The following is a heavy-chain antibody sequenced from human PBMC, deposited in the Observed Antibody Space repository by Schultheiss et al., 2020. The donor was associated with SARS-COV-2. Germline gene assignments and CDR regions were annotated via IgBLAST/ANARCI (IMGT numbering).Heavy chain of an antibody. Sequence: GESLKISCKGSGYSFTNYWIGWVRQMPGKGLEWMGIIFPGDSDTRYSPSFQGQVTISADKSISTAYLQWSSLKASDTAMYYCARLSTGDHWLVDYYYGMDVWGQGTTVTVSS. CDR2: IFPGDSDT. J-gene: IGHJ6*02. CDR1: GYSFTNYW. D-gene: IGHD7-27*01. V-gene: IGHV5-51*01. CDR3: ARLSTGDHWLVDYYYGMDV.